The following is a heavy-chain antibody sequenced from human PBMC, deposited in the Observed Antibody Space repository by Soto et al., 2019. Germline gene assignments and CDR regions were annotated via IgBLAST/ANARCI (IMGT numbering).Heavy chain of an antibody. Sequence: QVQLQESGPGLAKSSGTLSLTCAVSGASIGDTYWWSWVRQPPGKGLEWIGEIYEYGRTNYNASLKSRVTISVDKTKNQFSLQLRSLTAVDTAVYYCARNSFSTSSYNFLHPWGQGALVTVSS. CDR3: ARNSFSTSSYNFLHP. J-gene: IGHJ5*02. CDR1: GASIGDTYW. CDR2: IYEYGRT. D-gene: IGHD6-6*01. V-gene: IGHV4-4*02.